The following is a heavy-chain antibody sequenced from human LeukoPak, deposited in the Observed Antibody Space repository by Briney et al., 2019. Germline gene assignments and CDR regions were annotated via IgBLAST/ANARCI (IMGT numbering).Heavy chain of an antibody. J-gene: IGHJ4*02. CDR1: GGSIHTYY. D-gene: IGHD2-8*01. Sequence: PSETLSLACTVSGGSIHTYYWTWIRQPPWKGLEWIGNVYASGSTNYNPSLKSRVTISVDTSKIQFSLNLRSVTAADTAVYYCARGLGYCTNGVCSGDAYYFDYWGQGTLVTVSS. V-gene: IGHV4-4*09. CDR2: VYASGST. CDR3: ARGLGYCTNGVCSGDAYYFDY.